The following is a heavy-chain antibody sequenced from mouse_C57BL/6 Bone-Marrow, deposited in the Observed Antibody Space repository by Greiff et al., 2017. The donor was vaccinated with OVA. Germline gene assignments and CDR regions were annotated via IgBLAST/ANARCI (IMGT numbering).Heavy chain of an antibody. V-gene: IGHV7-3*01. CDR2: IRNKANGYTT. CDR1: GFTFTDSY. CDR3: ARYYYWYFDV. J-gene: IGHJ1*03. Sequence: EVNVVESGGGLVQPGGSLSLSCAASGFTFTDSYMSWVRQPPGKALEWLGFIRNKANGYTTEYSASVKGRFTISRDNSQSILYLQMNALRAEDSATYYCARYYYWYFDVWGTGTTVTVSS.